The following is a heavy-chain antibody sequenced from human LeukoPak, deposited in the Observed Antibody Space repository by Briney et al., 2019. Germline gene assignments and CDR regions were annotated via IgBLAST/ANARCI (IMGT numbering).Heavy chain of an antibody. D-gene: IGHD6-19*01. V-gene: IGHV3-21*01. J-gene: IGHJ4*02. CDR1: GFTFSSYS. Sequence: GGSLRLSCVASGFTFSSYSMNCVRQAPGKGLEWVSSISSSSSYIYYADSVKGRFTISRDNAKNSLYLQMNSLRAEDTAVYYCARKGSSGEDYWGQGTLVTVSS. CDR3: ARKGSSGEDY. CDR2: ISSSSSYI.